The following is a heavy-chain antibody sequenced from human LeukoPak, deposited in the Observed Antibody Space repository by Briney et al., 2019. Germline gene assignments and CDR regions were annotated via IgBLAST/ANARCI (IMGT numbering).Heavy chain of an antibody. CDR3: ARFDYTYGMDV. D-gene: IGHD4-11*01. Sequence: PSETLSLTCTVSGGSISSYSWSWIRQPPGKGLEWIGYIYHSGSTYYNPSLKSRVTISVDRSKNQFSLKLSSVTAADTAVYYCARFDYTYGMDVWGQGTTVTVSS. V-gene: IGHV4-30-2*01. CDR2: IYHSGST. J-gene: IGHJ6*02. CDR1: GGSISSYS.